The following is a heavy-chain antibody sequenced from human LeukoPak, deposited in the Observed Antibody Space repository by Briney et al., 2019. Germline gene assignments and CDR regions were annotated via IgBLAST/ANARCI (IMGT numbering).Heavy chain of an antibody. CDR3: ARVIYVWGSYRHLDY. CDR1: GYTFTSYA. V-gene: IGHV7-4-1*02. CDR2: INTNTGNP. Sequence: ASVKVSCKASGYTFTSYAMNWVRQAPGQGLEWMGWINTNTGNPTYAQGFTGRFVFSLDTSVGTAYLQISSLKAEDTAVYYCARVIYVWGSYRHLDYWGQGTLVTVSS. J-gene: IGHJ4*02. D-gene: IGHD3-16*02.